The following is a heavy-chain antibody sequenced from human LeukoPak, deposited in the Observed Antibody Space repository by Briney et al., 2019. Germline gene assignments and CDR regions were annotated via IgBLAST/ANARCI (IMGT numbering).Heavy chain of an antibody. CDR2: ISWNSGSI. V-gene: IGHV3-9*01. Sequence: PGGSLRLSCAASGLTFDDYAMHWVRQAPGKGLEWVSGISWNSGSIGYADSVKGRFTISRDNAKNSLYLQMTSLRAEDTALYYCAKAGTLTGSSGKNFDYWGQGTLVTVSS. CDR3: AKAGTLTGSSGKNFDY. D-gene: IGHD3-22*01. J-gene: IGHJ4*02. CDR1: GLTFDDYA.